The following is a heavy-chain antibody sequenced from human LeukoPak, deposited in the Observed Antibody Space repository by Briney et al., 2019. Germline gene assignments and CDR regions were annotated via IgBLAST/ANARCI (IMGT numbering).Heavy chain of an antibody. D-gene: IGHD5-24*01. Sequence: GASVKVSCKASGYTFTSYYMHWVRQAPGQGLEWMGIINPSGGSTSYAQKFQGRVTMTRDTSTSTVYMELSSLRSEDTAVYYCARVGYNFGNSLPFDYWGQGTLVTVSS. CDR1: GYTFTSYY. J-gene: IGHJ4*02. CDR3: ARVGYNFGNSLPFDY. V-gene: IGHV1-46*01. CDR2: INPSGGST.